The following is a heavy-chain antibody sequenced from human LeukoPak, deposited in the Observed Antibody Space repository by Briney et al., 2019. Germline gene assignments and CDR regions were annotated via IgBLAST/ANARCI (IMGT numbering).Heavy chain of an antibody. Sequence: PSETLSLTCTVSGGSMSNYYWSWIRQPPGKGLEWIAYILYSGSTNYNPSLKSRVTISIDTTKNQFSLKLSSLTAADTAVYYCARAPFYYYMDVWGKGTTVTVSS. J-gene: IGHJ6*03. CDR3: ARAPFYYYMDV. V-gene: IGHV4-59*01. CDR1: GGSMSNYY. CDR2: ILYSGST.